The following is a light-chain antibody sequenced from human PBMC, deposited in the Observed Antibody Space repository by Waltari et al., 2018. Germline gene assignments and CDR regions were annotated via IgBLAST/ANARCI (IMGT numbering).Light chain of an antibody. CDR2: ASS. J-gene: IGKJ4*01. Sequence: DIQMTQSPSSVSASVADRVTITCRASQCITIWLAWYQQKPGKAPKLLIYASSTVQSGVPSRFSGRGFGTDFTLTISSLQPEDFATYYCQQANSFPLTFGGGTKVEIK. V-gene: IGKV1-12*01. CDR1: QCITIW. CDR3: QQANSFPLT.